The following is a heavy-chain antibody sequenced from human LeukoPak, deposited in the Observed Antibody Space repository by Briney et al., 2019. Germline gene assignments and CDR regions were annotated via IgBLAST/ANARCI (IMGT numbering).Heavy chain of an antibody. CDR2: IYTSGST. D-gene: IGHD1-26*01. V-gene: IGHV4-4*07. CDR3: ARDSNGSYQDY. CDR1: GGSISSYY. J-gene: IGHJ4*02. Sequence: SETLSLTCTVSGGSISSYYWSWIRQHAGKGLEWIGHIYTSGSTSYNPSLKSRVTMSVDTSKNQFSLKLSSVTAADTAVYYCARDSNGSYQDYWGQGTLVTVSS.